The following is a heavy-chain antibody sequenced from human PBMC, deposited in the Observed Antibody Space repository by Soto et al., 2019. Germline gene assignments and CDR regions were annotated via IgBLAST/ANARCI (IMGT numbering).Heavy chain of an antibody. CDR2: IYYSGST. J-gene: IGHJ4*02. CDR3: ARGPTHYYDSSGYYYQDY. CDR1: GGSISSGDYY. D-gene: IGHD3-22*01. V-gene: IGHV4-30-4*01. Sequence: SETLSLTCTVSGGSISSGDYYWSWIRQPPGKGLEWIGYIYYSGSTYYNPSLKSRVTISVDTSKNQFSLKLSSVTAADTAVYYCARGPTHYYDSSGYYYQDYWGQGTLVTVSS.